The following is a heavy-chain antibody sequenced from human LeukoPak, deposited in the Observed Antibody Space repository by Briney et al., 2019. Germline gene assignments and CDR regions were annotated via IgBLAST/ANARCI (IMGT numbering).Heavy chain of an antibody. CDR3: AKPPPDSSSWLFDY. V-gene: IGHV3-23*01. Sequence: PGGPLRLSCAASGLTFSTYAMSWVRQAPGKGLEWVSTISGNGGTTYYADSVKGRFTISRDNSKNTLYLQMNSLRVEDTAVYYCAKPPPDSSSWLFDYWGQGTLVTVSS. CDR2: ISGNGGTT. J-gene: IGHJ4*02. D-gene: IGHD6-13*01. CDR1: GLTFSTYA.